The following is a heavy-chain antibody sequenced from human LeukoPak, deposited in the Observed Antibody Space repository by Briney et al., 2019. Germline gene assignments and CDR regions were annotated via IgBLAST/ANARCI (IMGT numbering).Heavy chain of an antibody. Sequence: GGSLRLSCAASGLTFSTHWMYWVRQTPGKGLVWVSGIDDDGSQTNYSDSVKGRFTMSGDNAKNTLFLQMNSLRAEDTALYYCVSYNWNQPDYWGQGSLV. CDR1: GLTFSTHW. CDR2: IDDDGSQT. CDR3: VSYNWNQPDY. V-gene: IGHV3-74*01. J-gene: IGHJ4*02. D-gene: IGHD1-20*01.